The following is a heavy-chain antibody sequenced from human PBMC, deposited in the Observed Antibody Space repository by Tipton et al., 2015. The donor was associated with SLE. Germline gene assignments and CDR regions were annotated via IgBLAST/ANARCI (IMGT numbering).Heavy chain of an antibody. CDR3: ARAELDDWYFDL. D-gene: IGHD1-26*01. CDR2: IWYDGSNK. Sequence: LSLTCAASGFTFSNYGMHWVRQAPGKGLEWVAVIWYDGSNKYYADSVKGRFTISRDNSKNTLYLQMNSLRAEDTAVYYCARAELDDWYFDLWGRGTLVTVSS. CDR1: GFTFSNYG. V-gene: IGHV3-33*01. J-gene: IGHJ2*01.